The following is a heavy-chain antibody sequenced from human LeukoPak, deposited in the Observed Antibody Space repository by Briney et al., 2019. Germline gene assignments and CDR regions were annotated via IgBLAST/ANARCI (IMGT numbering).Heavy chain of an antibody. D-gene: IGHD6-25*01. V-gene: IGHV4-39*01. CDR1: GGSISSSSYY. CDR2: IYYSRTT. CDR3: ARRRVDNRSGWYFDF. J-gene: IGHJ4*02. Sequence: SETLSLTCTVSGGSISSSSYYWGWIRQPPGKGLEWIGSIYYSRTTYYNPSLKSRVTISVDTSKNEFSLKLTSVTAADTAVYYCARRRVDNRSGWYFDFWGQGTLVTVSS.